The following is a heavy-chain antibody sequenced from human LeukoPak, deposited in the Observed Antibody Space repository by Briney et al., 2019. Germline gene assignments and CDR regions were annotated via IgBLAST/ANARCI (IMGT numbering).Heavy chain of an antibody. CDR1: GFTFSSYA. V-gene: IGHV3-23*01. Sequence: GGSLRLSCAASGFTFSSYAMSWVRQAPGKGLEWVSVISNGGDHTYYAGSVKGRFAISRDNSKNTLYLQMNSLRTEDTAIYYCAKDRLYFGNDFGDYWGQGTLATVSS. CDR3: AKDRLYFGNDFGDY. D-gene: IGHD3-9*01. CDR2: ISNGGDHT. J-gene: IGHJ4*02.